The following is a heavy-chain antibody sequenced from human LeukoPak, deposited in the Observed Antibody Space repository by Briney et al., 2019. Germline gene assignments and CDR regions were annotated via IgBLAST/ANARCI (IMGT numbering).Heavy chain of an antibody. CDR3: ARGAMATPPFFDY. J-gene: IGHJ4*02. CDR2: VYYTGST. D-gene: IGHD5-24*01. V-gene: IGHV4-59*01. CDR1: GGPISNYDY. Sequence: PSETLSLTCPVSGGPISNYDYCTWIRQPPGKGREWIGYVYYTGSTNFHPSLKSRVPMSLDTSRHQFSLKLTSLTAADPAVYYCARGAMATPPFFDYWGQGTLVTVSS.